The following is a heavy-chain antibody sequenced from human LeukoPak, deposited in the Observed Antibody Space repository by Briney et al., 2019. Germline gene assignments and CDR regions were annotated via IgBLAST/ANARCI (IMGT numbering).Heavy chain of an antibody. J-gene: IGHJ4*02. V-gene: IGHV1-69*13. CDR3: ARARMATFDY. D-gene: IGHD5-24*01. Sequence: VASVKVSCKASGYTFTGYYMHWVRQAPGQGLEWMGGIIPIFGTANYAQKFQGRVTITADESTSTAYMELSSLRSEDTAVYYCARARMATFDYWGQGTLVTVSS. CDR2: IIPIFGTA. CDR1: GYTFTGYY.